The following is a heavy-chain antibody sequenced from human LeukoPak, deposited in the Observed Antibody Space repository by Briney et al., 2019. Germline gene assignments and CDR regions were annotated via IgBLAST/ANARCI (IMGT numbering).Heavy chain of an antibody. CDR1: GYTFTSYD. V-gene: IGHV1-8*01. CDR2: MNPNSGNT. Sequence: AASVKVSCKASGYTFTSYDINWVRQATGQGLEWMGWMNPNSGNTGYAQKFQGRVTMTRNTSISTAYMELSSLRSEDTAVYYCARGRRTGNWFDPWGQGTLVTVSS. J-gene: IGHJ5*02. D-gene: IGHD3-10*01. CDR3: ARGRRTGNWFDP.